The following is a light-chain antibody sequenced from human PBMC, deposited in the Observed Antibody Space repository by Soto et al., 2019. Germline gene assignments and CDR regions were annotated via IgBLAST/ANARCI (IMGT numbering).Light chain of an antibody. J-gene: IGKJ4*01. Sequence: EVVMTQSPLSLPVTLGQPASIFCRSSQSLLYSDGKTFLTWFHQRPGQAPRRLIYEVSNRDCGVPDRYSGSGSGYDFTLKISRVEAEDVGVYYCMQGTHWPLTFGGGTKVEIK. V-gene: IGKV2-30*01. CDR1: QSLLYSDGKTF. CDR3: MQGTHWPLT. CDR2: EVS.